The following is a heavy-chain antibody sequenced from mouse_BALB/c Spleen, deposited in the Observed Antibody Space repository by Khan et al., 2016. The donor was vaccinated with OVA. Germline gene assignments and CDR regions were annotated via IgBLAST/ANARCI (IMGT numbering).Heavy chain of an antibody. CDR3: ARDDGYSLFAY. J-gene: IGHJ3*01. Sequence: QVQLKQSGPELVRPGVSVKISCKGPDYTFTDYPMHWVQQSHVKSLEWIGAVSTSYGNTNYTQTFKGQAIMTVDKSSSTAYLELARLTSEDSAVYYCARDDGYSLFAYWGQGTLVTVSA. D-gene: IGHD2-3*01. CDR2: VSTSYGNT. V-gene: IGHV1S137*01. CDR1: DYTFTDYP.